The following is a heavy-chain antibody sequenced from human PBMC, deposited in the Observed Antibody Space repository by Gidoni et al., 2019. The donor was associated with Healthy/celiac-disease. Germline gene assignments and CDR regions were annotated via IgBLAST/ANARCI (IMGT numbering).Heavy chain of an antibody. V-gene: IGHV3-33*01. CDR1: GFTFSSYG. Sequence: QVQLVESGGGVVQPGRSLSLSCAASGFTFSSYGMHWVRQAPGKGLEWVAVIWYDGSNKYYADSVKGRFTISRDNSKNTLYLQMNSLRAEDTAVYYCASGGVTGTGDYWGQGTLVTVSS. D-gene: IGHD1-7*01. J-gene: IGHJ4*02. CDR2: IWYDGSNK. CDR3: ASGGVTGTGDY.